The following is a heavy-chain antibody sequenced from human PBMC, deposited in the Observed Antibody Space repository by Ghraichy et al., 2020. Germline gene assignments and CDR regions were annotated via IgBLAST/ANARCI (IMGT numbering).Heavy chain of an antibody. CDR3: ARDLAGYSGYVLPGRVHHFDY. J-gene: IGHJ4*02. D-gene: IGHD5-12*01. CDR2: ISAYNGNT. V-gene: IGHV1-18*01. CDR1: GYTFTSYG. Sequence: ASVKVSCKASGYTFTSYGISWVRQAPGQGLEWMGWISAYNGNTNYAQKLQGRVTMTTDTSTSTAYMELRSLRSDDTAVYYCARDLAGYSGYVLPGRVHHFDYWGQGTLVTVSS.